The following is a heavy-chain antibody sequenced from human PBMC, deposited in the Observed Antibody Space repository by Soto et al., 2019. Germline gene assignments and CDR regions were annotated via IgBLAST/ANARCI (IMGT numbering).Heavy chain of an antibody. CDR1: GYTFTSYG. J-gene: IGHJ4*02. CDR2: ISGFSGTT. D-gene: IGHD1-26*01. Sequence: ASVKVSCKPSGYTFTSYGISWVRQAPGQGLEWMGRISGFSGTTNFAQRFQGRVNMTTDTSTSTVYMELRSLTSDDTAIYYCVRSRASSIVGPADDWGRGALVTVSS. CDR3: VRSRASSIVGPADD. V-gene: IGHV1-18*01.